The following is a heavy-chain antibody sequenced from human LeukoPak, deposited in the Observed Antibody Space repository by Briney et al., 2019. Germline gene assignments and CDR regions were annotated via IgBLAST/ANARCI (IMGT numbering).Heavy chain of an antibody. J-gene: IGHJ4*02. CDR1: GFTFRYYW. CDR3: ARDTGDNFDY. V-gene: IGHV3-7*01. CDR2: IKQDASEK. D-gene: IGHD2-21*02. Sequence: PGGSLILSCAASGFTFRYYWMAWVRQAPGKGLEWVANIKQDASEKYYVDSVRGRFTITRDNAKNSLYLQMNSLRAEDTALYYCARDTGDNFDYGGRGTLVTVFS.